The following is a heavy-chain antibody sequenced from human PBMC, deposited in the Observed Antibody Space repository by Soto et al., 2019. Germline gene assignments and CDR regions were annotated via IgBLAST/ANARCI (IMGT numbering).Heavy chain of an antibody. J-gene: IGHJ4*02. Sequence: GASVKVSCKASGYTFTSYGISWVRQAPGQGLEWMGWISAYNGNTIYAQKFQGRVTMTEDTSTDTAYMELSSLRSEDTAVYYCATGAATNEQWLVNFDYWGQGTLVTVSS. CDR2: ISAYNGNT. CDR1: GYTFTSYG. V-gene: IGHV1-18*01. CDR3: ATGAATNEQWLVNFDY. D-gene: IGHD6-19*01.